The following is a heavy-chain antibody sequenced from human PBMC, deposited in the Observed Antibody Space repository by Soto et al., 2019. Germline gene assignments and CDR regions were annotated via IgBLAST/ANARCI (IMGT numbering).Heavy chain of an antibody. V-gene: IGHV3-30-3*01. J-gene: IGHJ4*02. CDR3: ARDAISRELYY. D-gene: IGHD2-2*01. CDR1: GFTFSSYA. Sequence: QVQLVESGGGVVQPGRSLRLSCAASGFTFSSYAMHWVRQAPGKGLEWVAVISYDGSNKYYADSVKGRFTISRDNSKNTLYLQMNSLRAEDTAVYYCARDAISRELYYWGQGTLVTVSS. CDR2: ISYDGSNK.